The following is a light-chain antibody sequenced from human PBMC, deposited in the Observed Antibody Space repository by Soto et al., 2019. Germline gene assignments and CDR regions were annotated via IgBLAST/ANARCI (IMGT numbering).Light chain of an antibody. Sequence: QSVLTQSPSASASLGASVKLTCTLSSGHSSFAIAWLQQQPEKGPRYLMKLNSDGSHTKGDGIPDRFSGSSSGSERYLTISSLQSEDEADYYCQAWGTGIVFGGGTQLTVL. CDR3: QAWGTGIV. J-gene: IGLJ2*01. V-gene: IGLV4-69*01. CDR1: SGHSSFA. CDR2: LNSDGSH.